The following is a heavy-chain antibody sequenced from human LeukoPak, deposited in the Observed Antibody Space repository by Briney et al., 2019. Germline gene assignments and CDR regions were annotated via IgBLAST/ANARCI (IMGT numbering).Heavy chain of an antibody. D-gene: IGHD1-26*01. CDR3: ARDSQWAFDY. J-gene: IGHJ4*02. Sequence: GGSLRLSCAASGFTFSSYAVSWVRQAPGKGLEWVSGITGTGDTTFYADSVRGRFTISRDNAKNSLFLQMNSLRDEDTATYYCARDSQWAFDYWGQGTLVTVSS. CDR2: ITGTGDTT. CDR1: GFTFSSYA. V-gene: IGHV3-23*01.